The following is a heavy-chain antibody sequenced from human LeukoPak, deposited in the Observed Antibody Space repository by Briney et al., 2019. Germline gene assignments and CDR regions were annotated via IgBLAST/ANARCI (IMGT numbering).Heavy chain of an antibody. Sequence: GGSLRLSCAASGFTFSSYSMNWVRQAPGKGLEWVSSISSSSSYIYYAHSSKGRFTISRDNAKNSLYLQMNSLRAEDTAVYYCARSHISWGQGTLVTVSS. CDR1: GFTFSSYS. V-gene: IGHV3-21*01. CDR3: ARSHIS. J-gene: IGHJ4*02. D-gene: IGHD1-14*01. CDR2: ISSSSSYI.